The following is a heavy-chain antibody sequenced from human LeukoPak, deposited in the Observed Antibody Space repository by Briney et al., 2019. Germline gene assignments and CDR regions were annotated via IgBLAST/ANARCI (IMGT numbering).Heavy chain of an antibody. D-gene: IGHD3-10*01. V-gene: IGHV1-2*02. CDR3: ARESGLYGSGSRY. Sequence: ASVKVSCKASGYTFTDYYMHWVRQAPGQGLEWMGWINPNSGGTNYAQKFQGRVTMTRNPSISTAYMELSSLRSEDTAVYYCARESGLYGSGSRYWGQGTLVTVSS. CDR1: GYTFTDYY. CDR2: INPNSGGT. J-gene: IGHJ4*02.